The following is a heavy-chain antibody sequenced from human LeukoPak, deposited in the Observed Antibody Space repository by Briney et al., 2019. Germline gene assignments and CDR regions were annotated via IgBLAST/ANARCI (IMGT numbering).Heavy chain of an antibody. V-gene: IGHV4-59*01. J-gene: IGHJ6*02. CDR2: IYYSGST. Sequence: SETLSLTCTVSGGSISSYYWSWIRQPPGKGLEWIGYIYYSGSTNYNPSLKSRVTISVDTSKNQFSLKLSSVTAADTAVYYCARTAPVWFGELSHYYYGMDVWGQGTTVTVSS. CDR3: ARTAPVWFGELSHYYYGMDV. D-gene: IGHD3-10*01. CDR1: GGSISSYY.